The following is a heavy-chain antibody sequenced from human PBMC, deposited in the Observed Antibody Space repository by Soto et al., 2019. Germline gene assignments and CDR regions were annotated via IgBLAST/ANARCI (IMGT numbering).Heavy chain of an antibody. CDR3: ASLRIWDGSGSYGLPDNWFDP. Sequence: YGRSRVNQAPGTGLEWVAGIWYDGSNKYYADSVKGRFTISRDNSKNTLYLQMNSLRAEDTAVYYCASLRIWDGSGSYGLPDNWFDPWGQGTLVTVSS. CDR2: IWYDGSNK. V-gene: IGHV3-33*01. CDR1: YG. J-gene: IGHJ5*02. D-gene: IGHD3-10*01.